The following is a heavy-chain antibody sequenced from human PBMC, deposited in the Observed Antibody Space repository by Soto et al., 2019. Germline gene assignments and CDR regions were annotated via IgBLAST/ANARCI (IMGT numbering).Heavy chain of an antibody. D-gene: IGHD2-21*02. CDR1: GYTFTSYG. J-gene: IGHJ3*02. V-gene: IGHV1-18*01. Sequence: ASLKVSCKASGYTFTSYGISWVRQAPGQGLEWMGWISAYNGNTNYAQKLQGRVTMTTDTSTSTAYMEVRSLRSDDTAVYYCARDQHIVVVTAARGAFDIWGQGTMVTVSS. CDR3: ARDQHIVVVTAARGAFDI. CDR2: ISAYNGNT.